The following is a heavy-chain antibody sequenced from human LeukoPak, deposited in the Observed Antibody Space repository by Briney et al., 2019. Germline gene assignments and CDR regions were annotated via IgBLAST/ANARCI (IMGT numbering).Heavy chain of an antibody. CDR1: GGSFSGYY. D-gene: IGHD1-14*01. V-gene: IGHV4-34*01. J-gene: IGHJ4*02. CDR2: INHSGST. CDR3: ARASGNHGY. Sequence: SETLSLTCAVYGGSFSGYYWSWIRQPPGKGLEWIGEINHSGSTNYNPSLKSRVTISVDTSKNQFSLKLSSVTAADTAVYYCARASGNHGYWGQGTLVTVPS.